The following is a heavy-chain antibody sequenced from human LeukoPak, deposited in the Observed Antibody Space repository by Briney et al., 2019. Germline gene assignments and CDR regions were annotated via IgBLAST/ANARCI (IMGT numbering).Heavy chain of an antibody. D-gene: IGHD2-15*01. V-gene: IGHV3-23*01. J-gene: IGHJ6*03. Sequence: GGTLRLSCAASGFTFSSHGMNWVRQAPGKGLEWVSGSSSIGGRTYYADSVKGRFTVTRDNAKNSLYLQMNSLRAEDTAVYYCARDYCSGGSCYHYYYYYMDVWGKGTTVTVSS. CDR1: GFTFSSHG. CDR3: ARDYCSGGSCYHYYYYYMDV. CDR2: SSSIGGRT.